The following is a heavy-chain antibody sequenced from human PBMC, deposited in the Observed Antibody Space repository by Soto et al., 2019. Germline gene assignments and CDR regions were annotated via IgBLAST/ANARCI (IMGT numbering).Heavy chain of an antibody. V-gene: IGHV1-3*05. CDR3: ARGITLPTPLDY. CDR1: GYTFTSYA. CDR2: INAGNGNT. J-gene: IGHJ4*02. Sequence: QVQRVQSGAEEKKPGASVKVSYKASGYTFTSYAMHWVRQAPGQRLEWMGWINAGNGNTKYSQKFQGRVTITRDTSASTAYMELSSLRSEDTAVYYCARGITLPTPLDYWGQGTLVTVSS. D-gene: IGHD1-20*01.